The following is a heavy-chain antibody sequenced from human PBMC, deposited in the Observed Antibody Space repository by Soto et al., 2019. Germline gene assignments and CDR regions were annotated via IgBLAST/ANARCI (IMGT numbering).Heavy chain of an antibody. CDR1: GFTFISYY. J-gene: IGHJ3*02. CDR2: IGTAGDP. CDR3: ARGSLESDGFDI. Sequence: GGSLRLSCAASGFTFISYYIHWVRQATGKGLEWVSAIGTAGDPYYPGSVKGRFTISRENAKNSLYLQMNSLRAGDTAVYYCARGSLESDGFDIWGQGTMVAVSS. V-gene: IGHV3-13*05.